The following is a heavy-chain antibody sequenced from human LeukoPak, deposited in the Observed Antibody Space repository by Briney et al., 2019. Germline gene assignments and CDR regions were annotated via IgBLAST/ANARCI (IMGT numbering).Heavy chain of an antibody. V-gene: IGHV1-18*01. J-gene: IGHJ5*02. D-gene: IGHD2-2*01. CDR3: ARTSPVYNWFDP. CDR2: ISAYNGNT. Sequence: ASVKVSCKASGYTFTSYGISWVRQAPGQGLEWMGWISAYNGNTSYAQKLQGRVTMTTDTSTSTAYMELRSLRSDDTAVYYCARTSPVYNWFDPWGQGTLVTVSS. CDR1: GYTFTSYG.